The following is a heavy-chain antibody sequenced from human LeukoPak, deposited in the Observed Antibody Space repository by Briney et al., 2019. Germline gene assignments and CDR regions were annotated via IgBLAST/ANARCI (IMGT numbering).Heavy chain of an antibody. J-gene: IGHJ4*02. CDR3: ARDVVATISEGYFDY. V-gene: IGHV3-30-3*01. CDR1: GFTFSTYA. Sequence: GRSLRLSCAASGFTFSTYAMHWVRQAPGKGLEWVAVISYDGSNTYSADSVKGRFTISRDNSKNTLFLQMSSLTPEDTAVYYCARDVVATISEGYFDYWGQGTLVTVSS. D-gene: IGHD5-12*01. CDR2: ISYDGSNT.